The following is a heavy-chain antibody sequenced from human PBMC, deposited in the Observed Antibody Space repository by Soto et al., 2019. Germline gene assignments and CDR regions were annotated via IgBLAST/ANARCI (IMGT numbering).Heavy chain of an antibody. CDR1: GGSISSGDYY. V-gene: IGHV4-30-4*01. D-gene: IGHD3-10*01. Sequence: PSETLSLTCTVSGGSISSGDYYWSWIRQPPGKGLEWIGYIYYSGSTYYNPSLKSRVTISVDTSKNQFSLKLSSVTAADTAVYYCARDSSSQWFGELLNDAFDIWGQGTMVT. CDR2: IYYSGST. J-gene: IGHJ3*02. CDR3: ARDSSSQWFGELLNDAFDI.